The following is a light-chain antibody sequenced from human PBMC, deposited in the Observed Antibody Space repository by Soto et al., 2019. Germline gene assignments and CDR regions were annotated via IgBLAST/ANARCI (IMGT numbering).Light chain of an antibody. V-gene: IGKV3-20*01. Sequence: IVLTQSPGTLSLSPGERATLSCRASQSVSSSYLAWYQQKPGQTPRLLIYGASSRATDIPDRFSGSGSGTDFTLTISRLEPDDFAVYYCQQYGSSQFTFGPGGNADIK. CDR1: QSVSSSY. CDR3: QQYGSSQFT. CDR2: GAS. J-gene: IGKJ3*01.